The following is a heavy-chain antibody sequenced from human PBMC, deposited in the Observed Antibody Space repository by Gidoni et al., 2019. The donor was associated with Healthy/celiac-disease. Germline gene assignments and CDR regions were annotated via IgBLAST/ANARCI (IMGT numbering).Heavy chain of an antibody. V-gene: IGHV4-34*01. D-gene: IGHD3-10*01. CDR2: SNHSGSP. CDR3: ARDDGYYYGSGSSLPHFDY. Sequence: QVQLQQWGAGLLKPTETLYITCAVYDGHFSRYSCSWIRQPPGKGLEWIRESNHSGSPNYNPSLKSRVTISVDTSKNQFSLKLRSVTAADTAVYYCARDDGYYYGSGSSLPHFDYWGQGTLVTVSS. J-gene: IGHJ4*02. CDR1: DGHFSRYS.